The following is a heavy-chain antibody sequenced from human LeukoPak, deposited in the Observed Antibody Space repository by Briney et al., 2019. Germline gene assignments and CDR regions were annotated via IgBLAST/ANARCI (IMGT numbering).Heavy chain of an antibody. CDR2: INPSGGST. Sequence: GASLKVSCKASGYTFTRYYMHWVRQAPGQGLEWIGIINPSGGSTSYAQKFQGRVTMTRDMSTSTVYMELSSLRSEDTAVYYCARDLGGAINWFDPWGQGTLVTVSS. D-gene: IGHD2-15*01. CDR3: ARDLGGAINWFDP. V-gene: IGHV1-46*01. J-gene: IGHJ5*02. CDR1: GYTFTRYY.